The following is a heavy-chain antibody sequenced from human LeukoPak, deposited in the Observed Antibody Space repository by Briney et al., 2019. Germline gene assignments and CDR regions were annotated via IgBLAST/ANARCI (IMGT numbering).Heavy chain of an antibody. CDR2: MNPNSGNT. D-gene: IGHD3-10*01. V-gene: IGHV1-8*01. Sequence: GASVTVSCKASGYTFTSYDINWVRQAPGQGLEWMGWMNPNSGNTGYAQKFQGRVTMTRNTSISTAYMELSSLRSEDTAVYYCARGRVLLWFGELWDWFDPWGLGTLVTVSS. CDR1: GYTFTSYD. J-gene: IGHJ5*02. CDR3: ARGRVLLWFGELWDWFDP.